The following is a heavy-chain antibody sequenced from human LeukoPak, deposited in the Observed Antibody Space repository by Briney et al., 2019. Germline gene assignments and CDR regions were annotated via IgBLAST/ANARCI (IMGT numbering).Heavy chain of an antibody. CDR2: IYXXGNI. Sequence: SETLSLTCTVSGGSISTYXXXXXRQPPGXXXECIGXIYXXGNINXXXXLXXXVXXSXDASKKQFSLRLTSVTAADTAVYYCARNRQRNDFDLWGRGTLVTVSP. D-gene: IGHD1-1*01. CDR3: ARNRQRNDFDL. CDR1: GGSISTYX. J-gene: IGHJ2*01. V-gene: IGHV4-59*01.